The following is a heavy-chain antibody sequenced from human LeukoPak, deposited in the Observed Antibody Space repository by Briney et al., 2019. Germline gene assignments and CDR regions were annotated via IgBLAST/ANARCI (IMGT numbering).Heavy chain of an antibody. CDR1: GYTFPTYY. V-gene: IGHV1-46*01. CDR2: INPSGGST. J-gene: IGHJ3*02. Sequence: GGSVKVSCKAAGYTFPTYYMHWVRQAPGQGVEWMGTINPSGGSTSYAQKFQGRVTMTRDTSTSTVYMELSSLRSEDTAVYYCARGGRGEGTGTTRVAFDIWGQGTMVTVSS. CDR3: ARGGRGEGTGTTRVAFDI. D-gene: IGHD1-1*01.